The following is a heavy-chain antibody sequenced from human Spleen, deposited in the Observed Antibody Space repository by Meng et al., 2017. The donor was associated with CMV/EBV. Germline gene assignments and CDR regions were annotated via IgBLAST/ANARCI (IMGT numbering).Heavy chain of an antibody. V-gene: IGHV3-48*04. CDR3: VSNYYDSSGYYPLDY. CDR1: GFTFSSYS. J-gene: IGHJ4*02. D-gene: IGHD3-22*01. Sequence: GESLKISCAASGFTFSSYSMNWVRQAPGKGLEWISCISSVGNNMYYADSVKGRFTISRDNAKNSLYLQMNSLGAEDTAVYYCVSNYYDSSGYYPLDYWGQGTLVTVSS. CDR2: ISSVGNNM.